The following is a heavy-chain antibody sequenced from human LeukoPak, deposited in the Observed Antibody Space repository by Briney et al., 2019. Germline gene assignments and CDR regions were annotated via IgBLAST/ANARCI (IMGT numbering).Heavy chain of an antibody. Sequence: SVKVSCKASGGTFSSYAISWLRQAPGQGLEWMGGIIPIFGTANYAQKFQGRVTITTDESTSTAYMELSSLGSEDTAVYYCAMSSTSRPRYDNLFDYWGQGTLVTVSS. CDR3: AMSSTSRPRYDNLFDY. CDR1: GGTFSSYA. CDR2: IIPIFGTA. V-gene: IGHV1-69*05. J-gene: IGHJ4*02. D-gene: IGHD2-2*01.